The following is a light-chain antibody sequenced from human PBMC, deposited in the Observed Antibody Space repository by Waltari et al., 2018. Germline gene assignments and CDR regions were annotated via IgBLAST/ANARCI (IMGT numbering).Light chain of an antibody. V-gene: IGLV1-51*01. CDR2: DNN. J-gene: IGLJ2*01. CDR3: GTWDSSLSVVV. CDR1: SSNIGDNY. Sequence: QSVLTQPPSVSAAPGQKVTISCSGTSSNIGDNYISWYQQVPGTAPKLLFYDNNEPPSGIPDRFSGSKSGTSATLAITGLQTGDEADYYCGTWDSSLSVVVFGGGTKLTVL.